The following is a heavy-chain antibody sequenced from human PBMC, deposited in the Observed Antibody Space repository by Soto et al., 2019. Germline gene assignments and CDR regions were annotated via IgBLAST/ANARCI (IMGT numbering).Heavy chain of an antibody. CDR2: ISRSHSAI. CDR1: VFSLSNSG. CDR3: ATEGTNGYIHYHIET. V-gene: IGHV3-48*02. D-gene: IGHD5-12*01. J-gene: IGHJ5*02. Sequence: VGSLRLSCLASVFSLSNSGMFWVRQAPGKGLEWISYISRSHSAIYYADSVKGRFTMSRDNAKNSIFLQMNSLTDEDRAVYYCATEGTNGYIHYHIETWGQGVPVTVSS.